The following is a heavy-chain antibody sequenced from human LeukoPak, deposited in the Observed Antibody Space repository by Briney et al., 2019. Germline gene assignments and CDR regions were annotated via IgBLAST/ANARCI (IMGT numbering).Heavy chain of an antibody. D-gene: IGHD6-13*01. CDR3: ARPLDSSNNYFDY. Sequence: GGSLRLSCAASGFTVSRNAINWVRQAPGKGLEWVSFISRSSSYMSYADSAKGRLTISRDNAQNSLYLQMHSLRAEHTAVYHCARPLDSSNNYFDYWGQGTLVTVSA. CDR1: GFTVSRNA. J-gene: IGHJ4*02. CDR2: ISRSSSYM. V-gene: IGHV3-21*01.